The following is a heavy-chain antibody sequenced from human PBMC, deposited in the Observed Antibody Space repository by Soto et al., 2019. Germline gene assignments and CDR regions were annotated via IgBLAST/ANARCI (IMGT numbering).Heavy chain of an antibody. CDR2: INAGNGNT. V-gene: IGHV1-3*05. J-gene: IGHJ4*02. D-gene: IGHD2-15*01. CDR3: ARGASVVGDY. CDR1: GYTFTSYA. Sequence: QVQLVQSGAEEKKPGASVKVSCKASGYTFTSYAMHWVRQAPGQRLEWMGWINAGNGNTKCSQKFQDRVTITRDTSASTAYMELSSLRSEDTAVYCCARGASVVGDYWGQGTLVTVSS.